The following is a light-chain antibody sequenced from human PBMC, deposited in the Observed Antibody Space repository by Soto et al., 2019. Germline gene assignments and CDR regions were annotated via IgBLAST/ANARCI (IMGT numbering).Light chain of an antibody. CDR1: QSISSN. J-gene: IGKJ4*01. V-gene: IGKV3-15*01. CDR3: QQRSNWPPLT. Sequence: EIVLTQSPATLSVSPGERVTLSCRASQSISSNLVWYQQKPGQAPRLLIYSESTRATGVPARFSGSGSGTEFTLTISSLQSEDIAVYYCQQRSNWPPLTFGGGTRVEIK. CDR2: SES.